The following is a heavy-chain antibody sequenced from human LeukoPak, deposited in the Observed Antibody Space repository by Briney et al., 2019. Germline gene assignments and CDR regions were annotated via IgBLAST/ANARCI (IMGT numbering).Heavy chain of an antibody. V-gene: IGHV1-18*01. J-gene: IGHJ5*02. Sequence: GASVKVSCKASGYTFTSFGISWVRQAPGQGLEWMGWITGYNGNTNYAQKLQGRVTMTTDTSTSTAYMELRSLRSDDTAVYYCARANLLLYDTCWFDPWGQGTLVTVSS. CDR2: ITGYNGNT. CDR3: ARANLLLYDTCWFDP. D-gene: IGHD3-22*01. CDR1: GYTFTSFG.